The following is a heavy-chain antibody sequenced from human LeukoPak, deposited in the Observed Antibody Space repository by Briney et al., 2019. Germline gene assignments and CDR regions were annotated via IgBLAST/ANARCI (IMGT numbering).Heavy chain of an antibody. CDR1: GGSISSSSYY. D-gene: IGHD3-10*01. V-gene: IGHV4-39*01. CDR2: IYYSGST. J-gene: IGHJ4*02. CDR3: ARRITMVRGVIIKDY. Sequence: SETLPLTCTVSGGSISSSSYYWGWIRQPPGKGLEWIGSIYYSGSTYYNPSLKSRVTISVDTSKNQFSLKLSSVTAADTAVYYCARRITMVRGVIIKDYWGQGTLVTVSS.